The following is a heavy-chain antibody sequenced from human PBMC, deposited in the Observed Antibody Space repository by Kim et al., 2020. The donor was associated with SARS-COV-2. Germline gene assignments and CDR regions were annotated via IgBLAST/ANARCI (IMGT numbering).Heavy chain of an antibody. CDR3: ARGTTRITMIAGAVDY. V-gene: IGHV3-11*04. D-gene: IGHD3-22*01. J-gene: IGHJ4*02. Sequence: SMKGRFTISMDTAKKSLYLQMNSLRAEDTAVYYCARGTTRITMIAGAVDYWGQGTLVTVSS.